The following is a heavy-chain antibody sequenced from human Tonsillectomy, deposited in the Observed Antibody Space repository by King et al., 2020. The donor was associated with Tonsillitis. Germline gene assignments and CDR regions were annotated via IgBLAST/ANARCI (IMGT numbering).Heavy chain of an antibody. Sequence: QLVQSGAEVKKPGASVKVSCKASGYTFTSYGISWVRQAPGQGLEWLGWISAYNGNTNYAQKLQGRVTMTTDTSTSTDYMELRSLRSDDTAVYYCARATRDPHYDGMDVWGQGTTVTVSS. J-gene: IGHJ6*02. CDR1: GYTFTSYG. V-gene: IGHV1-18*04. CDR3: ARATRDPHYDGMDV. D-gene: IGHD5-24*01. CDR2: ISAYNGNT.